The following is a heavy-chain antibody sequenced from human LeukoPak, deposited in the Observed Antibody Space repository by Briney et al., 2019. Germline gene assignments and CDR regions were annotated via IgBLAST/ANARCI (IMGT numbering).Heavy chain of an antibody. V-gene: IGHV4-59*01. Sequence: SETLSLTCTVSGGSISSYYWSWIRQPPGKGLEWIGYIYYSGSTNYNPSLKSRVTISVDTSKNQFSLKLSSVPAADTAVYYCARGYWYFDLWGRGTLVTVSS. J-gene: IGHJ2*01. CDR1: GGSISSYY. CDR3: ARGYWYFDL. CDR2: IYYSGST.